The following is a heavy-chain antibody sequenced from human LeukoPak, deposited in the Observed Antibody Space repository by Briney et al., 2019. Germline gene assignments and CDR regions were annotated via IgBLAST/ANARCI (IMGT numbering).Heavy chain of an antibody. V-gene: IGHV3-43*02. J-gene: IGHJ4*02. CDR1: GFTFDDYA. CDR3: AKDIDYYDSSGHFDY. Sequence: PGGSLKLSCAASGFTFDDYAMHWVRQAPGKGLEWVSLISGDGGSTYYADSVKGRFTISRDNSKNSLYLQMNSLRTEDTALYYCAKDIDYYDSSGHFDYWGQGTLVTVSS. CDR2: ISGDGGST. D-gene: IGHD3-22*01.